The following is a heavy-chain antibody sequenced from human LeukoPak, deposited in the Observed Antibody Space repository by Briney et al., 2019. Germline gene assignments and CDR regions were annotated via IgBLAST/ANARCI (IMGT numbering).Heavy chain of an antibody. CDR1: GFTFSSYG. Sequence: PGGSLRLSCAASGFTFSSYGMHWVRQAPGKGLEWVAFIRCDGSNKYYADSVKGRFTISRDNSKNTLYLQMNSLRAEDTAVYYCAKDLSLMTTLWETDYGDYVAGGRTHDYWGQGTLVTVSS. CDR2: IRCDGSNK. D-gene: IGHD4-17*01. CDR3: AKDLSLMTTLWETDYGDYVAGGRTHDY. V-gene: IGHV3-30*02. J-gene: IGHJ4*02.